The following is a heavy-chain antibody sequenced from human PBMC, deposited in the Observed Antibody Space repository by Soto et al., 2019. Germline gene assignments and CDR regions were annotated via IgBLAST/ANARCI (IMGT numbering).Heavy chain of an antibody. J-gene: IGHJ3*02. V-gene: IGHV2-5*02. D-gene: IGHD6-13*01. CDR1: GFSLSTSGVG. CDR2: IYWDDDM. Sequence: QITLKETGPTLVKPTQTITLTCTFSGFSLSTSGVGVGWIRQPPGKALEWLAVIYWDDDMRYSPSLKSRLTNTKDTSRNQVVLTMTNMDPVDTATYCCAHRRRAAATYICYIWGKGTMVTVSS. CDR3: AHRRRAAATYICYI.